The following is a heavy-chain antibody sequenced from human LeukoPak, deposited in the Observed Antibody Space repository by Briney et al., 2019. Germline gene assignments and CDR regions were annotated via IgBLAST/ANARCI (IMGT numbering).Heavy chain of an antibody. Sequence: SETLSLTCAVSGYSISSGYYWGWIRQPPGKGLEWIGSIYHSGSTYYNPSLKSRVTISVDTSENQFSLKLSSVTAADTAVYYCAGSKDFWSGYYRYWGQGTLVTVSS. CDR2: IYHSGST. CDR1: GYSISSGYY. J-gene: IGHJ4*02. V-gene: IGHV4-38-2*01. D-gene: IGHD3-3*01. CDR3: AGSKDFWSGYYRY.